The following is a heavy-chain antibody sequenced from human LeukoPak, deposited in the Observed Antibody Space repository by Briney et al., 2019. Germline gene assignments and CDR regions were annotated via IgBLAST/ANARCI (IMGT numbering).Heavy chain of an antibody. V-gene: IGHV1-69*13. J-gene: IGHJ3*02. D-gene: IGHD4-23*01. CDR1: GGTFSSYA. Sequence: GASVKVSCKASGGTFSSYAISWVRQAPGQGLEWMGGIIPIFGTANYAQKFQGRVTITADESTSTAYMELSSLRSEDTAVYYCALRWSDVDAFDIWGQGTMVTVSS. CDR2: IIPIFGTA. CDR3: ALRWSDVDAFDI.